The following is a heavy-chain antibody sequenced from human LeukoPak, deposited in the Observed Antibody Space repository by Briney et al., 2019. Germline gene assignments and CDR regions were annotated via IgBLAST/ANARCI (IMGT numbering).Heavy chain of an antibody. Sequence: GRSLRLSCAASGFTFSSYAMHWVRQAPGKGLEWVAVISYDGSNKYYADSVKGRFTISRDNSKNTLYLQMNSLRAEDTAVYYCARDRPYYYGSGSYSLDYWGRGTLVTVSS. CDR2: ISYDGSNK. V-gene: IGHV3-30-3*01. CDR1: GFTFSSYA. CDR3: ARDRPYYYGSGSYSLDY. D-gene: IGHD3-10*01. J-gene: IGHJ4*02.